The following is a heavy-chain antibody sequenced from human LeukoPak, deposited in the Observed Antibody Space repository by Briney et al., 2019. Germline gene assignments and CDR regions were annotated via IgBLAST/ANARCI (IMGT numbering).Heavy chain of an antibody. Sequence: ASVKVSCKASGYTFTSYDINWVRQATGQGLEWMGWMNPNSGNTGYAQKFQGRVTITRNTSISTAYMELSNLRSEDTAVYYCARGNSSGYHCDYWGQGTLVTVSS. V-gene: IGHV1-8*03. CDR3: ARGNSSGYHCDY. CDR1: GYTFTSYD. CDR2: MNPNSGNT. J-gene: IGHJ4*02. D-gene: IGHD3-22*01.